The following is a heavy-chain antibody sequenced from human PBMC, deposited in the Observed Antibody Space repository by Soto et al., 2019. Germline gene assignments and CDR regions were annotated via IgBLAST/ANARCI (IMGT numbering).Heavy chain of an antibody. Sequence: ESGGGLVQPGRSLRLSCTASGFTFGDYAMSWFRQAPGKGLEWVGFIRSEAYGGTTEYAASVKGRFTISRDDSKSIAYLQMNSLKTEDTAVYYCTPSYGDYPFDYWGQGTLVTVSS. CDR3: TPSYGDYPFDY. CDR1: GFTFGDYA. J-gene: IGHJ4*02. D-gene: IGHD4-17*01. CDR2: IRSEAYGGTT. V-gene: IGHV3-49*03.